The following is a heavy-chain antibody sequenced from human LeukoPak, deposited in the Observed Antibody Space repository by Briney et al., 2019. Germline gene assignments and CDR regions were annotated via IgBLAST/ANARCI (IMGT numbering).Heavy chain of an antibody. CDR1: GGTFSSYA. J-gene: IGHJ4*02. D-gene: IGHD3-22*01. V-gene: IGHV1-69*01. CDR2: IIPIFGTA. Sequence: EASVTVSCKASGGTFSSYAISWVRQAPGQGLEWMGGIIPIFGTANYAQKFQGGVTITADESTSTAYMELSSLRSEDTAVYYCALTYDSSGRYFDYWGQGTLVTVSS. CDR3: ALTYDSSGRYFDY.